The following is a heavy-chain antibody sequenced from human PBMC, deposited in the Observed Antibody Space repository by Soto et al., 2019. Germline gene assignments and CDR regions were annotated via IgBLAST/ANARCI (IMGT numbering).Heavy chain of an antibody. CDR1: GFTFSSYS. CDR3: ARDRYSSGWYDNSRRFDY. J-gene: IGHJ4*02. D-gene: IGHD6-19*01. CDR2: ISSSSSYI. Sequence: GGSLRLSCAASGFTFSSYSMNWVRQAPGKGLEWVSSISSSSSYIYYADSVKGRFTISRDNAKNSLYLQMNSLRAEDTAVYYCARDRYSSGWYDNSRRFDYWGQGTLVTVSS. V-gene: IGHV3-21*01.